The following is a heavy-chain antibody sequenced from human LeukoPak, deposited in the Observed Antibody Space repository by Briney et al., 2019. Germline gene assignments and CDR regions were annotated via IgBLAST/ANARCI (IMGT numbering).Heavy chain of an antibody. CDR3: AKDWIRFNRVFDCFDS. Sequence: GGPLRLSCATSGFPFETNAMSWVRQAPGKGLECVATIGNTETFYANSVTGRFTISRDNSKNTVNLQMNRLRVEDTAIYYCAKDWIRFNRVFDCFDSWGQGTLVTVSS. CDR2: IGNTET. V-gene: IGHV3-23*01. D-gene: IGHD2-21*01. J-gene: IGHJ4*02. CDR1: GFPFETNA.